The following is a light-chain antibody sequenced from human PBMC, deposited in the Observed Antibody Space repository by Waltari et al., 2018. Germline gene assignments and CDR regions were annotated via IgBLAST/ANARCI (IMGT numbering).Light chain of an antibody. J-gene: IGKJ1*01. CDR2: VAS. CDR1: QRVSSNY. Sequence: EIVLTQSPGTLSLSPGERATLPCRASQRVSSNYLAWFQQKPGKAPRLLIYVASSRATGIPDRFSGSGSGTDFTLTISRLEPEDFAVYYCQEYEDSPPWTFGQGTKVEIK. V-gene: IGKV3-20*01. CDR3: QEYEDSPPWT.